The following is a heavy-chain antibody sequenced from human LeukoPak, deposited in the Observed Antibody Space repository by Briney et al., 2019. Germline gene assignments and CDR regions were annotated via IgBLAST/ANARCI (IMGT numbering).Heavy chain of an antibody. CDR2: ISGSGSST. CDR3: AKSPYALGSYGIAGDY. CDR1: GFTFATYA. Sequence: PGGSLRLSCAASGFTFATYAMSWVRQAPGRGLEWVSSISGSGSSTFYADSVKGRFTISRDNSKNTLYLQMTSLRAEDTAVFYCAKSPYALGSYGIAGDYWGQGTLVTVSS. J-gene: IGHJ4*02. V-gene: IGHV3-23*01. D-gene: IGHD3-10*01.